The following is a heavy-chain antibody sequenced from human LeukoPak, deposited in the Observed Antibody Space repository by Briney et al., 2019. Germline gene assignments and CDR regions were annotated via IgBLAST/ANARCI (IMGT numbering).Heavy chain of an antibody. V-gene: IGHV4-59*01. J-gene: IGHJ6*03. CDR1: DDSITMYY. Sequence: SETLSLTCTVSDDSITMYYWTWIRQPPGKGLEWIGYVDHTGSTKFNPSLNGRVSISRDSSKNLFSLRLRSVTAADTAVYFCARGRVSSSTWYSTYYYYFYMDVWGKGTTVTVSS. D-gene: IGHD4-11*01. CDR3: ARGRVSSSTWYSTYYYYFYMDV. CDR2: VDHTGST.